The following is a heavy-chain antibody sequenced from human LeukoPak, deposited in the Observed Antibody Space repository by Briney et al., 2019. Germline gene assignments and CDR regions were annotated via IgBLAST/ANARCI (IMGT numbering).Heavy chain of an antibody. CDR2: INPNSGST. D-gene: IGHD2-15*01. CDR1: GYTFTGYY. J-gene: IGHJ4*02. Sequence: ASVKVSCKASGYTFTGYYMHWVRQAPGQGLEWMGWINPNSGSTNYAQKFQGRVTMTRDTSITTAYMELSSLTSDDTAVYYCARGIVVVVATALGYWGQGTLVTVSS. CDR3: ARGIVVVVATALGY. V-gene: IGHV1-2*02.